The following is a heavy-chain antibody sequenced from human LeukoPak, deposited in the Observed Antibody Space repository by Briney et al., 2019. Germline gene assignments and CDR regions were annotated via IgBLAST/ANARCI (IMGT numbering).Heavy chain of an antibody. CDR1: GYSISSGYY. CDR2: IYHSGST. Sequence: SETLSLTCIVSGYSISSGYYWGWIRQPPGKGLEWIGGIYHSGSTYYNPSLKSRVTISVDTSKNQFSLKLGSVTAADTAVYYCARDLLSGYTSGWFYWGQGTLVTVSS. J-gene: IGHJ4*02. D-gene: IGHD6-19*01. V-gene: IGHV4-38-2*02. CDR3: ARDLLSGYTSGWFY.